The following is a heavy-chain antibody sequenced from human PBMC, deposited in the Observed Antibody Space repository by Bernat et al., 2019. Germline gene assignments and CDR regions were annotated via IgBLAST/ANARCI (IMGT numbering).Heavy chain of an antibody. CDR1: GFTSRIYG. CDR3: ARDQERRWELPSSFDI. Sequence: QLQLVEFGGGVVQPGSSLRLPCAAPGFTSRIYGMHWVRQAPGKGLGWVAVIWYDGSNKYYADSVKGRFIISRDNSKNMLSLQMSSLRAEDTAVYYCARDQERRWELPSSFDIWGQGTVVTVSS. V-gene: IGHV3-33*01. D-gene: IGHD1-7*01. J-gene: IGHJ3*02. CDR2: IWYDGSNK.